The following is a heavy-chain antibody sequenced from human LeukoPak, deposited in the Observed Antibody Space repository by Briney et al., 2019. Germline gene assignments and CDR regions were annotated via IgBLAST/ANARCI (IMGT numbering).Heavy chain of an antibody. CDR3: ARDNRGSGWSTFDY. CDR1: GFTFSSYA. V-gene: IGHV3-21*01. J-gene: IGHJ4*02. CDR2: ISSSSSYI. Sequence: PGGSLRLSCAASGFTFSSYAMSWVRQAPGKGLEWVSSISSSSSYIYYADSVKGRFTISRDNAKNSLYLQMNSLRAEDTAVYYCARDNRGSGWSTFDYWGQGTLVTVSS. D-gene: IGHD6-19*01.